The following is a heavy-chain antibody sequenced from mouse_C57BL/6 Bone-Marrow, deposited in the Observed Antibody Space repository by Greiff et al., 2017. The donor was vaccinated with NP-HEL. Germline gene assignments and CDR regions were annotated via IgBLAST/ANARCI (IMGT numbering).Heavy chain of an antibody. CDR1: GYTFTSSG. CDR3: ARRGHSSLGY. V-gene: IGHV1-81*01. J-gene: IGHJ2*01. CDR2: IYPSSGNT. Sequence: VKLMESGAELARPGASVKLSCKASGYTFTSSGISWVKQRTGQGLEWIGEIYPSSGNTYSTEKFKGKATLTADKSSSTAYMELRSLTSEDSAVYFCARRGHSSLGYWGQGTTLTVSS.